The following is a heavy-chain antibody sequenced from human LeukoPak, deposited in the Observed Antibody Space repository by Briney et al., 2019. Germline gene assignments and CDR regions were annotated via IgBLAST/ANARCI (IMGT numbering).Heavy chain of an antibody. CDR2: GNT. J-gene: IGHJ4*02. D-gene: IGHD1-26*01. Sequence: GNTNYSPSLKSRVSISVDTSKNQFSLNLSSVTAADTAVYYCARGGGRFDCWGQGTLVTVSS. V-gene: IGHV4-59*09. CDR3: ARGGGRFDC.